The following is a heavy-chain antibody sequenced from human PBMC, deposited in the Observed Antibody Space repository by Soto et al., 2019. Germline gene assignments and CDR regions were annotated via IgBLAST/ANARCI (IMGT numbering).Heavy chain of an antibody. J-gene: IGHJ5*02. CDR3: AREGYDCSSTSCLHNWFDP. Sequence: SVTMSLTCTVSDGSIISDDCCWVWKKQPPGKGLEWIGYIYYSGSTNYNPSLKSRVTISVDTSKNQFSLKLSSVTAADTAVYYCAREGYDCSSTSCLHNWFDPWGQGTLVTVSS. D-gene: IGHD2-2*01. CDR1: DGSIISDDCC. CDR2: IYYSGST. V-gene: IGHV4-61*08.